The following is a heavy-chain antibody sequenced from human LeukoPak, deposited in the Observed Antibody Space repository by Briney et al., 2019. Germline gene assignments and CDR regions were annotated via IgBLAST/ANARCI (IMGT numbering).Heavy chain of an antibody. Sequence: PGGSLRLSCAASGFTFSSYAMHWVRQAPGKGLEWVAVISYDGSNKYYADSVKGRFTISRDNSKNTLYLQMNSLRAEDTAVYYCARDLSIAAASYWGQGTLVTVSS. CDR2: ISYDGSNK. V-gene: IGHV3-30*04. D-gene: IGHD6-13*01. J-gene: IGHJ4*02. CDR1: GFTFSSYA. CDR3: ARDLSIAAASY.